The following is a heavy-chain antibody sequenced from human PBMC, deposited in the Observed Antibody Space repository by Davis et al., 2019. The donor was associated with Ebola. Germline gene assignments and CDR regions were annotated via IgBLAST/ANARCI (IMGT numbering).Heavy chain of an antibody. CDR2: IKQDGSEK. V-gene: IGHV3-7*01. J-gene: IGHJ5*02. CDR3: ARDCTLGWYQGWFDP. Sequence: ETLSLTCAVYGGSFSGYYWSWIRQAPGKGLEWVANIKQDGSEKYYVDSVKGRFTISRDNAKNSLYLQMNSLRAEDTAVYYCARDCTLGWYQGWFDPWGQGTLVTVSS. CDR1: GGSFSGYY. D-gene: IGHD6-19*01.